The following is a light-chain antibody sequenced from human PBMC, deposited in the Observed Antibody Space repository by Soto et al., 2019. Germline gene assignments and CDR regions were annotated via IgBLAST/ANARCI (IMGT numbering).Light chain of an antibody. V-gene: IGKV1-5*01. J-gene: IGKJ1*01. Sequence: DIQMIQSPSTLSASVGDRVTITCRASQSISNKLAWYQQKPGKAPKLLIYDASTLEGGVPSRYSGSGSGTEFTLTISSLQPDDFATYYCQQYYTYWMFGQGTKVEIK. CDR2: DAS. CDR3: QQYYTYWM. CDR1: QSISNK.